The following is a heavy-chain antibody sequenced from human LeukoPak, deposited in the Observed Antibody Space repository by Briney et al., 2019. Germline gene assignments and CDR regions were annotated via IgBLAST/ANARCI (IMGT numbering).Heavy chain of an antibody. Sequence: TSETLSLTCTVSGGSISSYYWSWIRQPPGKGLEWIGYIYHSGSTNYNPSLKSRVTISVDTSKNQFSLKLSSVTAADTAVYYCARWTGDIVVVPAARYNWFDPWGQGTLVTVSS. D-gene: IGHD2-2*01. V-gene: IGHV4-59*08. CDR1: GGSISSYY. CDR3: ARWTGDIVVVPAARYNWFDP. CDR2: IYHSGST. J-gene: IGHJ5*02.